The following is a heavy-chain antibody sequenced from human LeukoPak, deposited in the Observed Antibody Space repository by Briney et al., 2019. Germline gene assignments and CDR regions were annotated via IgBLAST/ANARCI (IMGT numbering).Heavy chain of an antibody. J-gene: IGHJ6*03. CDR1: GFSFSNYA. D-gene: IGHD6-13*01. CDR3: AREGMYSSSPYVGYYMDV. Sequence: GGSLRLSCAASGFSFSNYAMHWVRQAPGKGPEYVSAINSNGGSTYYADSVKGRFTISRDNAKNTLYLQMDSLRPEAIGVYYCAREGMYSSSPYVGYYMDVWGKGAAVTVSS. V-gene: IGHV3-64*02. CDR2: INSNGGST.